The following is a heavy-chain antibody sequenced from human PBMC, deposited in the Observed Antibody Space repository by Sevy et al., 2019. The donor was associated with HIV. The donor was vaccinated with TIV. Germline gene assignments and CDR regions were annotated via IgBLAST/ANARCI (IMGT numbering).Heavy chain of an antibody. D-gene: IGHD3-10*01. CDR2: TRNKANSYTT. CDR3: ARELSDAFDI. J-gene: IGHJ3*02. Sequence: GGSVRLSCAASGFTFSDHYMDWVRQAPGKGLEWVGRTRNKANSYTTEYAASVKGRFTISRDDSKNSLYLQMNSLKTEDTAVYYCARELSDAFDIWGQGTMVTVSS. CDR1: GFTFSDHY. V-gene: IGHV3-72*01.